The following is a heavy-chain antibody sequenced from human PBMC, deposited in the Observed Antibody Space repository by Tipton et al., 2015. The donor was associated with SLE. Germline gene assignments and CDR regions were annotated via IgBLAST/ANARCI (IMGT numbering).Heavy chain of an antibody. CDR1: GGSFSGYY. Sequence: TLSLTCAVYGGSFSGYYWSWIRQPPGKGLEWIGEINHRGSTNYNPSLKSRVTISVDTSKNQFSLKLSSVTAADTAVYYCARRTVTPLGDFDLWGRGTLVTVSS. CDR2: INHRGST. J-gene: IGHJ2*01. CDR3: ARRTVTPLGDFDL. D-gene: IGHD4-17*01. V-gene: IGHV4-34*01.